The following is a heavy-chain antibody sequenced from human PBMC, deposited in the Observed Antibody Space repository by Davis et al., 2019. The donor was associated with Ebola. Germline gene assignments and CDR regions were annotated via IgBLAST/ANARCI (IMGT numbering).Heavy chain of an antibody. CDR1: GFTVSSNY. V-gene: IGHV3-21*01. CDR3: ARGSSWYTY. D-gene: IGHD6-13*01. CDR2: ISSSSSYI. Sequence: GGSLRLSCAASGFTVSSNYMNWVRQAPGKGLEWVSSISSSSSYIYYADSVKGRFTISRDNAKNTLYLQMNSLRAEDTAVYYCARGSSWYTYWGQGTLVTVSS. J-gene: IGHJ4*02.